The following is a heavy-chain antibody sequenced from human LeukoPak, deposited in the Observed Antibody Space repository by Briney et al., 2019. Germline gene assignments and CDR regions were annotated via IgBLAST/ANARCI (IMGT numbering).Heavy chain of an antibody. V-gene: IGHV1-3*01. CDR2: INAGNGNT. D-gene: IGHD1-26*01. J-gene: IGHJ4*02. Sequence: AASVKVSCKASGYTFTSYAMHWVRQAPGQRLEWMGWINAGNGNTKYSQKFQGRVTITRDTSASTAYMELSSLRSEDTAVYYCARETSGSYYPYFDYWGQGTLVTVSS. CDR1: GYTFTSYA. CDR3: ARETSGSYYPYFDY.